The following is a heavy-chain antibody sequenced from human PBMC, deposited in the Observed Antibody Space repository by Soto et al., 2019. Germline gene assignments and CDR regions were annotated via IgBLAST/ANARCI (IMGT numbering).Heavy chain of an antibody. CDR2: IYYSGST. V-gene: IGHV4-39*01. D-gene: IGHD4-17*01. CDR3: ARRTDYGDYENPGDDAFDI. J-gene: IGHJ3*02. CDR1: GGSISSSSYY. Sequence: SETLSLTCTVSGGSISSSSYYWGWIRQPPGKGLEWIGSIYYSGSTYYNPSLKSRVTISVDTSKNQFSLKLSSVTAADTAVYYCARRTDYGDYENPGDDAFDIWGQGTMVTVSS.